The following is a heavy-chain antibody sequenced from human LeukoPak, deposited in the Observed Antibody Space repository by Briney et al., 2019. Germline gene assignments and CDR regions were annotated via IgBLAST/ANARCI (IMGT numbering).Heavy chain of an antibody. D-gene: IGHD2/OR15-2a*01. CDR2: IKSDGSGT. J-gene: IGHJ4*02. CDR1: GFSFSVSW. V-gene: IGHV3-74*03. CDR3: AKDYFGSLEY. Sequence: AGGSLRLSCAASGFSFSVSWMHWVRHAPGKGLVWVSVIKSDGSGTAYADSVKGRFTISRDNAKNTVYLQMNSLRDEDTAVYYCAKDYFGSLEYWGQGTLVTVSS.